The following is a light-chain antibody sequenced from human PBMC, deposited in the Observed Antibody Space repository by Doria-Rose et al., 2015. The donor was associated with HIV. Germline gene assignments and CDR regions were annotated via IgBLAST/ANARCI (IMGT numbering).Light chain of an antibody. CDR2: DAS. J-gene: IGKJ5*01. V-gene: IGKV3-20*01. Sequence: EIVLTQSPGTLSLSPGERATLSCRASQRVKSSYLAWYQQKPGQAPRLLIYDASTRATGIPDRFRGSGSGTDSTLTISRLEPEDVAVYYCQQYGTSRGTFGQGTRLEIK. CDR3: QQYGTSRGT. CDR1: QRVKSSY.